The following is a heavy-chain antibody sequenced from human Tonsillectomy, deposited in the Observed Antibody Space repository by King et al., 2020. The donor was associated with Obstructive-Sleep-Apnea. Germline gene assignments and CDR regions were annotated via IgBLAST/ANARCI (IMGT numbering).Heavy chain of an antibody. CDR2: IYYSGST. V-gene: IGHV4-59*08. D-gene: IGHD5-18*01. J-gene: IGHJ2*01. CDR1: GGSISSYY. CDR3: ARQEAGGQLWLRADIWYFDL. Sequence: VQLQESGPGLVKPSETLSLTCTVSGGSISSYYWSWIRQPPGKGLEWIGYIYYSGSTNYNPSLKSRVTISVDTSKNQFSLKLSSVTAADTAVYYCARQEAGGQLWLRADIWYFDLWGRGTLVTVSS.